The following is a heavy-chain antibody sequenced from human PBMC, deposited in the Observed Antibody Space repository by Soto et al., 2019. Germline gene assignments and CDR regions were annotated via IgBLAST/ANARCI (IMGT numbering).Heavy chain of an antibody. V-gene: IGHV3-23*01. CDR2: ISGSGGST. CDR1: GFTFSSYA. D-gene: IGHD3-22*01. Sequence: LRLSCAASGFTFSSYAMSWVRQAPGKGLEWVSAISGSGGSTYYADSVKGRFTISRDNSKNTLYLQMNSLRAEDTAVYYCAKERKGSMIVVVPLDYWGQGTLVTVSS. CDR3: AKERKGSMIVVVPLDY. J-gene: IGHJ4*02.